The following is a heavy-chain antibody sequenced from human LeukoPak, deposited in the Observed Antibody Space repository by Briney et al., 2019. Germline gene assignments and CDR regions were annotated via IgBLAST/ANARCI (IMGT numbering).Heavy chain of an antibody. Sequence: SETLSLTCNVSGSSISNGFFWAWIRQSPGKGLEWIGSIQNGGDSYYNPSLKSRTTMSVDTSKNQLSLKLTSVTAADTAVFYCARGMGRFCTSSSCYLSFVYWGQGTLVTVSS. CDR3: ARGMGRFCTSSSCYLSFVY. CDR1: GSSISNGFF. CDR2: IQNGGDS. D-gene: IGHD2-2*01. V-gene: IGHV4-38-2*02. J-gene: IGHJ4*02.